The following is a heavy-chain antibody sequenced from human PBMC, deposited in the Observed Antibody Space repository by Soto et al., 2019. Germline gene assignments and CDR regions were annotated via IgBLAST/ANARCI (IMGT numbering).Heavy chain of an antibody. J-gene: IGHJ6*02. V-gene: IGHV1-2*04. CDR2: INPNSGGT. Sequence: AAVKVSCKASGYTFTGYYMHWVRHAPGQGXEWMGWINPNSGGTNYAQKFQGWVTMTRDTSISTAYMELSRLRSDDTAVYYCARDAGITGNRYYYYYYGMDVWGQGTTVTVSS. CDR1: GYTFTGYY. CDR3: ARDAGITGNRYYYYYYGMDV. D-gene: IGHD1-20*01.